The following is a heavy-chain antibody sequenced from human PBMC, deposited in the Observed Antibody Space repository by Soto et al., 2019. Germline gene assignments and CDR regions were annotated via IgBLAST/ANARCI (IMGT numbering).Heavy chain of an antibody. V-gene: IGHV5-51*03. Sequence: EVQLVQSGPEVKKSGESLKISCKGSGYSFTSNWIGWVRQMPGKGLEWMGIIYPSDSDTRYSPSFQGQVTISADKSISTAYLQWSSLKASATAMYYCARPPSGTTTFFDSWGQGTLVTVSS. D-gene: IGHD1-7*01. CDR1: GYSFTSNW. J-gene: IGHJ4*02. CDR3: ARPPSGTTTFFDS. CDR2: IYPSDSDT.